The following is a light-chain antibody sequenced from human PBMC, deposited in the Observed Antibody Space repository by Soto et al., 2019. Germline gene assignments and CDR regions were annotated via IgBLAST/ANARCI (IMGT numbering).Light chain of an antibody. Sequence: EIVLTQSPGTLSLSPGERATLSCRASQSVSSSYLAWYQQKPGQAPRLLIYGASSRATGIPDRFSGSGSGTDFTLTIIRLEPEDFAVYYCQQYCSSPRFTFGPGTKVDIK. CDR1: QSVSSSY. J-gene: IGKJ3*01. CDR3: QQYCSSPRFT. V-gene: IGKV3-20*01. CDR2: GAS.